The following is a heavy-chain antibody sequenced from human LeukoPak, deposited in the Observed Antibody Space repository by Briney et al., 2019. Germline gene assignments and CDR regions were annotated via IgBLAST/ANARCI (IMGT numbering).Heavy chain of an antibody. D-gene: IGHD3-10*01. V-gene: IGHV1-46*01. Sequence: GASVKVSCKASGYSLTSFYMHWVRQAPGQGLEWMGIINPSGGSTTYAQKFQGRVTMTTDTSTSTAYMELRSLRSDDTAVYYCARAFYGSGSYQDYWGQGTLVTVSS. CDR3: ARAFYGSGSYQDY. CDR1: GYSLTSFY. J-gene: IGHJ4*02. CDR2: INPSGGST.